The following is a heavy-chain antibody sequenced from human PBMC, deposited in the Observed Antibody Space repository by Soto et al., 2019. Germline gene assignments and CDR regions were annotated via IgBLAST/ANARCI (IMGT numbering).Heavy chain of an antibody. CDR3: ARDKITGLFDY. CDR2: INHSGST. V-gene: IGHV4-34*01. D-gene: IGHD2-8*02. J-gene: IGHJ4*02. Sequence: QVQLQQWGAGLLKPSETLSLTCAVYGGSFSGYYWTWIRQPPGTGLEWMGEINHSGSTNYNPSLKSRVTISVDTSKNQFSLKLTSVTAADTAVYCCARDKITGLFDYWGQGTLVTVSS. CDR1: GGSFSGYY.